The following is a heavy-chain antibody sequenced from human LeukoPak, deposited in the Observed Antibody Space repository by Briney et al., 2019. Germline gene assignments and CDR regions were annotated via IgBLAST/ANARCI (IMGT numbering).Heavy chain of an antibody. Sequence: GGSLRLSCAASGFIFSSYAMSWVRQAPGKGLEWVSVISDSGGSTYYADFVKGRFTISRDNSKNTLYLQMNSLRAEDTAVYYCAKYGYYDNSGYPSPVGAFDIWGQGTMVTVSS. CDR1: GFIFSSYA. CDR2: ISDSGGST. D-gene: IGHD3-22*01. J-gene: IGHJ3*02. V-gene: IGHV3-23*01. CDR3: AKYGYYDNSGYPSPVGAFDI.